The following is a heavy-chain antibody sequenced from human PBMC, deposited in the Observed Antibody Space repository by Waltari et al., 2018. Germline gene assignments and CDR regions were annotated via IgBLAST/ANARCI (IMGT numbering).Heavy chain of an antibody. D-gene: IGHD1-26*01. CDR1: GGSIRSGRSY. J-gene: IGHJ6*03. CDR3: ARDWDGSYYYMDV. V-gene: IGHV4-61*02. Sequence: QVQLQESGPGLVKPSQTLSLTCTVSGGSIRSGRSYWSWIRQPAGKGLEWIGRIYTSGSTNYNPSLKSRVTISVDTSKNQFSLKLSSVTAADTAVYYCARDWDGSYYYMDVWGKGTTVTVSS. CDR2: IYTSGST.